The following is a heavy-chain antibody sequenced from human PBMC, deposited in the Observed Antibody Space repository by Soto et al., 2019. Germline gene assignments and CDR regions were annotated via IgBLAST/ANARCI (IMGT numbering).Heavy chain of an antibody. J-gene: IGHJ4*02. CDR1: GYTFRSYG. CDR3: ARVWSMYYDNSPLFWFY. V-gene: IGHV1-18*04. Sequence: ASEKVSCKASGYTFRSYGISWVRQAPGQGLEWVGWISAYNGDTHYAPKFQDRITLTTETTTDTAYMELRRLRLDDTAVYYCARVWSMYYDNSPLFWFYWGQGSLVAVSS. D-gene: IGHD3-22*01. CDR2: ISAYNGDT.